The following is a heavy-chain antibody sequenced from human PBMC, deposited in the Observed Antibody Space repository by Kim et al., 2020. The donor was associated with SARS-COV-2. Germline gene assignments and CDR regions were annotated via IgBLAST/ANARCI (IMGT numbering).Heavy chain of an antibody. CDR3: ARQYSSSWFGEREPGEFDY. CDR1: GGSISSSSSY. Sequence: SETLSLTCTVSGGSISSSSSYWGWIRQPPGKGLEWIGSIYYSGRTYYSPSLKSRVTISVDTSKNQFSLKLSSLTAADTAVYYCARQYSSSWFGEREPGEFDYWGQGTLVTVSS. J-gene: IGHJ4*02. D-gene: IGHD6-13*01. V-gene: IGHV4-39*01. CDR2: IYYSGRT.